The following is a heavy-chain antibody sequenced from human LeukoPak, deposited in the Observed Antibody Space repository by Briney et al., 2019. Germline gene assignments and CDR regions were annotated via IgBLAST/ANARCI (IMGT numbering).Heavy chain of an antibody. V-gene: IGHV3-30-3*01. CDR1: GFTFSTYS. CDR2: ISYDGSNK. J-gene: IGHJ4*02. Sequence: PGRSLRLSCEASGFTFSTYSMCWVRQAPGKGLEWVTVISYDGSNKYYTDSVKGRFTISRDNSKNTVYLQMNSLRVEDTAVYYCARGALGYSGYDQTFDYWGQGTLVTVSS. D-gene: IGHD5-12*01. CDR3: ARGALGYSGYDQTFDY.